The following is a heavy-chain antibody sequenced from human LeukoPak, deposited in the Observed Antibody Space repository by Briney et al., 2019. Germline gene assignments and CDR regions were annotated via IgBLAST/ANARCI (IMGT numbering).Heavy chain of an antibody. CDR1: GFTFSSYS. CDR3: AREGIAAAVLDY. V-gene: IGHV3-21*01. Sequence: GGSLRLSCAASGFTFSSYSMNWVRQAPGKGLEWVSSISSSSSYIYYADSVKGRFTISRDNAKNSLYLQMNSLRAEDTAVYYCAREGIAAAVLDYWGQGTLVTVSS. CDR2: ISSSSSYI. J-gene: IGHJ4*02. D-gene: IGHD6-13*01.